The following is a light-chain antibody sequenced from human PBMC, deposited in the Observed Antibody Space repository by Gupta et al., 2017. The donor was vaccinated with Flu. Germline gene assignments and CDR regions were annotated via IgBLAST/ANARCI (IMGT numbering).Light chain of an antibody. CDR3: KQRDNWPLYT. CDR1: QNISSS. CDR2: GAS. Sequence: VLTTSPGPLSLSPVDRATLSCSASQNISSSLAWYQHKHGQSPRLLIYGASNRATGIPDRFSGSGSGTDFTLTISSVEPEDFAVYYCKQRDNWPLYTFGQGTKLEIK. J-gene: IGKJ2*01. V-gene: IGKV3-11*01.